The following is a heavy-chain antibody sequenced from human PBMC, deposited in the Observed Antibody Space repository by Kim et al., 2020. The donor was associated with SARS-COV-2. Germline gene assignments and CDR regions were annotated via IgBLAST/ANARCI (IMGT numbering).Heavy chain of an antibody. Sequence: GGSLRLSCAASGFTVSSNYMSWVRQAPGKGLEWVSVIYSGGSTYYADSVKGRFTISRDNSKNTLYLQMNSLRAEDTAVYYCARGLGFGELLSFDPWGQGTLVTVSS. V-gene: IGHV3-53*01. CDR3: ARGLGFGELLSFDP. CDR2: IYSGGST. D-gene: IGHD3-10*01. J-gene: IGHJ5*02. CDR1: GFTVSSNY.